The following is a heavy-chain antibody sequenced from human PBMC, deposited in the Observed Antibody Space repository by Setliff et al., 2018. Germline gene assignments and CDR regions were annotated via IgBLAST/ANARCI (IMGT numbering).Heavy chain of an antibody. V-gene: IGHV3-53*01. CDR2: IYSSGNT. J-gene: IGHJ6*03. D-gene: IGHD3-3*01. CDR3: ARGSRFYIGYYGNYFFHHMYV. Sequence: SWVRQALGKGLEWVSIIYSSGNTAYTDSVKGRFTNSRDNAYNSLSLQRNRLRAEDTAVYYCARGSRFYIGYYGNYFFHHMYVWGKGTTVTVSS.